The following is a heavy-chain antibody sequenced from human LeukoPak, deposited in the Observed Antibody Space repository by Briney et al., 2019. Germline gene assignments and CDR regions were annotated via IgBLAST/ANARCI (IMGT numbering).Heavy chain of an antibody. CDR3: ARSGSSGWYRVRGDYYYGMDV. V-gene: IGHV4-59*01. CDR2: IYYSGST. D-gene: IGHD6-19*01. CDR1: GGSISSYY. Sequence: PSETLSLTCTVSGGSISSYYWSWIRQPPGKGLEWIGYIYYSGSTNYNPSLKSRVTISVDTSKNQFSLKLSSVTAADTAVYYCARSGSSGWYRVRGDYYYGMDVWGQGTTVTVS. J-gene: IGHJ6*02.